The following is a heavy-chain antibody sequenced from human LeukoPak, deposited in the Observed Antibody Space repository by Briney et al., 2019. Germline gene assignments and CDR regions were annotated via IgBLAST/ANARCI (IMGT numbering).Heavy chain of an antibody. J-gene: IGHJ4*02. CDR3: ATVRTTTTFGY. D-gene: IGHD4-11*01. V-gene: IGHV1-69*06. CDR1: GGTFSSYA. CDR2: IIPIFGTA. Sequence: SVKVSCKASGGTFSSYAISWVRQAPGQGLEWMGGIIPIFGTANYAQKFQGRVTMTEDTSTDTAYMELSSLRSEDTAVYYCATVRTTTTFGYWGQGTLVTVSS.